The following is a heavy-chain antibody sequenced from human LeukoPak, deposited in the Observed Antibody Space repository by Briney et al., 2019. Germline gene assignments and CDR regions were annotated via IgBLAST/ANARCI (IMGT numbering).Heavy chain of an antibody. CDR1: GYTFTSYA. Sequence: ASVKVSCKASGYTFTSYAMHRVRQAPGQGLEWMGWINPNSGGTNYAQKFQGRVTMTRDTSISTAYMELSRLRSDDTAVYYCARNMVRLLYNWFDPWGQGTLVTVSS. CDR3: ARNMVRLLYNWFDP. CDR2: INPNSGGT. D-gene: IGHD3-10*01. J-gene: IGHJ5*02. V-gene: IGHV1-2*02.